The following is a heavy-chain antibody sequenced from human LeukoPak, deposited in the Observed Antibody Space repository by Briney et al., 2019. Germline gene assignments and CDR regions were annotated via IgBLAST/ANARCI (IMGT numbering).Heavy chain of an antibody. CDR2: ISGSGGST. Sequence: HAGGSLRLSCAASGFTFSSYAMSWVRQAPGKGLEWVSAISGSGGSTYYADSAKGRFTISRDNSKNTLYLQMNSLRAEDTAVYYCALTPPEGYYYGSGSYSRPSYFDYWGQGTLVTVSS. D-gene: IGHD3-10*01. CDR3: ALTPPEGYYYGSGSYSRPSYFDY. V-gene: IGHV3-23*01. CDR1: GFTFSSYA. J-gene: IGHJ4*02.